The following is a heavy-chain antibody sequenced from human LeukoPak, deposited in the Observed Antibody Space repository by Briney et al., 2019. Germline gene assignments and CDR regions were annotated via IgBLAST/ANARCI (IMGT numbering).Heavy chain of an antibody. J-gene: IGHJ5*02. V-gene: IGHV4-59*11. Sequence: PSETLSLTCTVSGGSISSHYWSWIRQPPGKGLEWIGYIYYSGSTNYNPSLKSRVTISVDTSKNQFSLKLSSVTAADTAVYYCARALIKRGDLWSGYQNWFDPWGQGTLVTVSS. CDR1: GGSISSHY. D-gene: IGHD3-3*01. CDR2: IYYSGST. CDR3: ARALIKRGDLWSGYQNWFDP.